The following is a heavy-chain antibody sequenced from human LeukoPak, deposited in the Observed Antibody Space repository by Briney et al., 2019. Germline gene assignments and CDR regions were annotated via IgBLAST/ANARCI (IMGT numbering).Heavy chain of an antibody. CDR3: ARGGYSNYVSDWFDP. Sequence: ASVKVSCXASGYTFTSYYMHWVRQAPGQGLEWMGIINPSGGSTSYAQKFQGRVTMTRDTSTSTVYMELSSLRSEDTAVYYCARGGYSNYVSDWFDPWGQGTLVTVSS. CDR2: INPSGGST. J-gene: IGHJ5*02. CDR1: GYTFTSYY. V-gene: IGHV1-46*03. D-gene: IGHD4-11*01.